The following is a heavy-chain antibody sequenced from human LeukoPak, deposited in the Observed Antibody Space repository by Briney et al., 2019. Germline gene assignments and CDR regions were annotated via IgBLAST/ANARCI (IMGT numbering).Heavy chain of an antibody. CDR1: GYTFTGYY. D-gene: IGHD5-18*01. Sequence: ASVKVSCKASGYTFTGYYMHWVRQAPGQGLEWMGWINPNSGGTNYAQKFQGRVTMTRDTSISTAYMELSRLRSDDTAVYYCARDPLNTAMVNGMDVWGPGTTVTVSS. V-gene: IGHV1-2*02. CDR2: INPNSGGT. J-gene: IGHJ6*02. CDR3: ARDPLNTAMVNGMDV.